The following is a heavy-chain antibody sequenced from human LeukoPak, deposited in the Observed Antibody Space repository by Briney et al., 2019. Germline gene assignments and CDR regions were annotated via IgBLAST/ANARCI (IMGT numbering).Heavy chain of an antibody. Sequence: SETLSLTCIVSGGSISNYYWSWIRQPPGKGLAWTGYIYYSGSTNYNPSLKSRVTISVDTSKNQFSLKLSSVTAADTAVYYCARVGGLWFGEFRFDPWGQGTLVTVSS. V-gene: IGHV4-59*01. D-gene: IGHD3-10*01. CDR1: GGSISNYY. CDR2: IYYSGST. J-gene: IGHJ5*02. CDR3: ARVGGLWFGEFRFDP.